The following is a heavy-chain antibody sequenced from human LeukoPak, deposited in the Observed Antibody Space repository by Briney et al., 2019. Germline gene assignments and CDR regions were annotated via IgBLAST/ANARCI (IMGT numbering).Heavy chain of an antibody. V-gene: IGHV3-9*01. Sequence: GGSLRLSCAASGFTFDDYAMHWVRQAPGKGLEWVSGISWNSGSIGYADSVKGRFTISRDNAKNTLYLQMNSLRAEDTAVYYCARGQPGPFDYWGQGTLVTVSS. CDR2: ISWNSGSI. CDR1: GFTFDDYA. J-gene: IGHJ4*02. CDR3: ARGQPGPFDY.